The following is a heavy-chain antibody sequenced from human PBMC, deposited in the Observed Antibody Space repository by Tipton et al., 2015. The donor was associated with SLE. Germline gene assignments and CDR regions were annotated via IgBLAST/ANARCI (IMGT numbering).Heavy chain of an antibody. CDR3: VREGDTALDY. Sequence: SLRLSCAASGFTFSSYGMHWVRQAPGKGLEWVAVIWYDGSNKYYADSVKGRFTISRDNSKNTVYLQMNSLRAEDSALYYCVREGDTALDYWGQGTLVSVSS. D-gene: IGHD5-18*01. CDR2: IWYDGSNK. CDR1: GFTFSSYG. J-gene: IGHJ4*02. V-gene: IGHV3-33*08.